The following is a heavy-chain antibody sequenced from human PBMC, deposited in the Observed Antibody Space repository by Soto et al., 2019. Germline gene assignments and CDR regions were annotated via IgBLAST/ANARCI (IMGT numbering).Heavy chain of an antibody. V-gene: IGHV5-51*01. Sequence: GESVKISCQASGYSFSSSWIGWVRQMPGKGLEWMGIIDPNDSQTIYSPSFQGQVTISADKSIDTAYLQWSSLKTSDTAMYYCAGHAGNSWKGDYFDYWGQGALVTVSS. CDR2: IDPNDSQT. CDR3: AGHAGNSWKGDYFDY. CDR1: GYSFSSSW. J-gene: IGHJ4*02. D-gene: IGHD6-13*01.